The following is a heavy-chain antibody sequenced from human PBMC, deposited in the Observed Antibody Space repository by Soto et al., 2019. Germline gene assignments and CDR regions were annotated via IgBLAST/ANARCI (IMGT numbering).Heavy chain of an antibody. D-gene: IGHD6-13*01. V-gene: IGHV1-8*01. J-gene: IGHJ5*02. Sequence: QVQLVQSGAEVKKPGASVKVSCKASGYTFTSYDINWVRQATGQGLEWMGWMNSNSGNTGYAQKFQGRVTTTRNTSISTAYMELSSLRSEDTAVYYCARERSAAGTGWFDPWGQGTLVTVSS. CDR2: MNSNSGNT. CDR3: ARERSAAGTGWFDP. CDR1: GYTFTSYD.